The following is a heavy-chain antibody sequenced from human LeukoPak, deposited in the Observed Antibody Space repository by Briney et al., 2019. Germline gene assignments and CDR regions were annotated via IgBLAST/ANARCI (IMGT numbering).Heavy chain of an antibody. D-gene: IGHD3-10*01. J-gene: IGHJ4*02. CDR2: IYYSGST. V-gene: IGHV4-59*08. CDR3: ARHVGNSGSGSYLTYFDY. Sequence: SETLSLTCTVSGDSISRYYWSWIRQPPGKGLEWIGHIYYSGSTHYNPSLKSRVTISVDTSKNQFSLKLSSVTAADTAVYYCARHVGNSGSGSYLTYFDYWGQGTLVTVSS. CDR1: GDSISRYY.